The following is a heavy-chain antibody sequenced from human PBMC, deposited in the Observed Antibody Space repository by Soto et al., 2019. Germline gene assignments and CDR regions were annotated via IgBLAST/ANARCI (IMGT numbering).Heavy chain of an antibody. Sequence: VNVSCKASGYTFTSYGSSCVRQAPGQGLEWMGWISAYNGNTNYAQKLQGRVTMTTDTSTSTAYMELRSLRSDDTAVYYCARLATVTPHIDYWGQGTLVTVSS. CDR1: GYTFTSYG. CDR3: ARLATVTPHIDY. V-gene: IGHV1-18*01. J-gene: IGHJ4*02. CDR2: ISAYNGNT. D-gene: IGHD4-4*01.